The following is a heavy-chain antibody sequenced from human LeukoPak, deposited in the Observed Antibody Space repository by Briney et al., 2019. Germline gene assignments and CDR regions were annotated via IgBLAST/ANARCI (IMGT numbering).Heavy chain of an antibody. CDR3: ARVPNRRAGWSDP. V-gene: IGHV4-34*01. CDR2: INHSGST. CDR1: GGSFSGYY. D-gene: IGHD1-14*01. J-gene: IGHJ5*02. Sequence: PSETLSLTCAVYGGSFSGYYWSWIRQPPGKGLEWIGEINHSGSTNYNPSLKSRVTISVDTSKNQFSLELSSVTAADTAVYYCARVPNRRAGWSDPWGQGTLVTVSS.